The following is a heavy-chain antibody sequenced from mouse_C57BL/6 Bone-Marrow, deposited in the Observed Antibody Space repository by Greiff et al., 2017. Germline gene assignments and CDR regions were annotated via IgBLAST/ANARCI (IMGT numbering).Heavy chain of an antibody. CDR3: ARLYGYDVGFAY. V-gene: IGHV1-54*01. D-gene: IGHD2-2*01. CDR1: GYAFTNYL. J-gene: IGHJ3*01. Sequence: VQLQQSGAELVRPGTSVKVSCKASGYAFTNYLIEWVKQRPGQGLEWIGVINPGSGGTNYNEKFKGKATLTADKSSSTAYMQLSSLTSEDSAVYFCARLYGYDVGFAYWGQGTLVTVSA. CDR2: INPGSGGT.